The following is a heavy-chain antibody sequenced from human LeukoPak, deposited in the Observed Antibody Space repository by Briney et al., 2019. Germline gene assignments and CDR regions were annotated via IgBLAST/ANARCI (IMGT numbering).Heavy chain of an antibody. D-gene: IGHD3-22*01. CDR2: INPNSGGT. CDR3: AREPTYYYDSSGYSALDY. V-gene: IGHV1-2*06. J-gene: IGHJ4*02. Sequence: GASVKVSCKASGYTFTSYGISWVRQAPGQGLEWMGRINPNSGGTNYAQKFQGRVTMTRDTSISTAYMELSRLRSDDTAVYYCAREPTYYYDSSGYSALDYWGQGTLVTVSS. CDR1: GYTFTSYG.